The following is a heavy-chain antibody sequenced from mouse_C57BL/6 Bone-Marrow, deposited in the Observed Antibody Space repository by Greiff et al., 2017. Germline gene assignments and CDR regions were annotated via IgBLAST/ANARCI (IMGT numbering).Heavy chain of an antibody. CDR2: ISSGGSYT. D-gene: IGHD4-1*01. CDR1: GFTFSSYG. Sequence: EVQLQQSGGDLVKPGGSLKLSCAASGFTFSSYGMSWVRQTPDKRLEWVATISSGGSYTYYPDSVKGRFTISRDNAKNTLYLQMSSLKSEDTAMYYCARRAGTRYFDYWGQGTTLTVSS. V-gene: IGHV5-6*01. CDR3: ARRAGTRYFDY. J-gene: IGHJ2*01.